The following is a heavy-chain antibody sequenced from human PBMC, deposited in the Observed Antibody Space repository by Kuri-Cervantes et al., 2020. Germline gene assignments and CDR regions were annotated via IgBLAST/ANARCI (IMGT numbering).Heavy chain of an antibody. Sequence: GSLRLSCTVSGGSISSYYWSWIRQPAGKGLEWIGRIYTSGSTNYNPSLKSRVTMSVDTSTNQFSLKLSSVTAADTAVYYCARAGGRYCSGGSCYWGRGFDPWGQGTLVTVSS. CDR1: GGSISSYY. D-gene: IGHD2-15*01. CDR3: ARAGGRYCSGGSCYWGRGFDP. CDR2: IYTSGST. J-gene: IGHJ5*02. V-gene: IGHV4-4*07.